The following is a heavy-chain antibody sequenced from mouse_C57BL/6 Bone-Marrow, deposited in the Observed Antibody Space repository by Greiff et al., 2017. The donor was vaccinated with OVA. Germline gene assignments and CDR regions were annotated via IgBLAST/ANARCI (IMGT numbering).Heavy chain of an antibody. CDR2: ISDGSSYT. CDR3: ARDRRGWWLPAWFAY. D-gene: IGHD2-3*01. V-gene: IGHV5-4*01. Sequence: EVKLVESGGGLVKPGGSLKLSCAASGFTFSSYAMSWVRQTPEKRLEWVATISDGSSYTYYPDNVKGRFTISRDNAKNNLYLQMSHLKSEDTAMYYCARDRRGWWLPAWFAYWGQGTLVTVSA. CDR1: GFTFSSYA. J-gene: IGHJ3*01.